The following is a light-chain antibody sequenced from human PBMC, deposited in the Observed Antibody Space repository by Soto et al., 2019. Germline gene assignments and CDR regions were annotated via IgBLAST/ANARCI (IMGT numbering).Light chain of an antibody. V-gene: IGLV1-44*01. J-gene: IGLJ1*01. CDR1: SSNIGSNT. CDR2: SNN. CDR3: VSYATSTTLYV. Sequence: QSLLTQPPSASGTPGQRVTISCSGSSSNIGSNTVNWYQQLPGTAPKLLIYSNNQRPSGVPDRFSGSKSGTSASLAISGLQSEDEADYYCVSYATSTTLYVFGSGTKVTVL.